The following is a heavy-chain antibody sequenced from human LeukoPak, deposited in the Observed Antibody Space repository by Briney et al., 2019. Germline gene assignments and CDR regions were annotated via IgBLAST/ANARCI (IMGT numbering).Heavy chain of an antibody. J-gene: IGHJ4*02. V-gene: IGHV4-59*08. Sequence: NTSETLSLTCTVSGGSISSYHWSWIRQPPGKGLEWIGYIHNSGSTNYNPSLKSRVTISVDTSRNQFSLKVSSVTAADTAVYYCARASYSSSWYAVDNWGQGTLVTVSS. CDR2: IHNSGST. CDR1: GGSISSYH. D-gene: IGHD6-13*01. CDR3: ARASYSSSWYAVDN.